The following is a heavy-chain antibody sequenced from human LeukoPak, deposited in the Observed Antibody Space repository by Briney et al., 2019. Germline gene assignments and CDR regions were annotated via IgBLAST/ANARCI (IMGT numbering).Heavy chain of an antibody. D-gene: IGHD1-1*01. J-gene: IGHJ4*02. CDR1: GFTFSSYS. CDR3: ASLLPGYFDY. CDR2: IKQDGSEK. V-gene: IGHV3-7*01. Sequence: PGGSLRLSCAASGFTFSSYSMNWVRQAPGKGLEGVANIKQDGSEKYYVDSVKGRFTISRDNAKNSLYLHMNSLRAEDTAVYYCASLLPGYFDYWGQGTLVTVSS.